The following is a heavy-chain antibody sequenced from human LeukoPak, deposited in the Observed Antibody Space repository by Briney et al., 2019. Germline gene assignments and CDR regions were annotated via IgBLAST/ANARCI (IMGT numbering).Heavy chain of an antibody. J-gene: IGHJ4*02. D-gene: IGHD3-10*01. CDR1: GFTFSSYA. V-gene: IGHV3-23*01. CDR3: AKEVTKYYGSGSYRPRGGFDY. CDR2: ISGSGGST. Sequence: PGGSLRLSCAASGFTFSSYAMSWVRQAPGKGLEWVSAISGSGGSTYYADSVKGRFTISRDNSKNTLYLQMNSLRAEDTAVYYCAKEVTKYYGSGSYRPRGGFDYWGQGTLVTVSS.